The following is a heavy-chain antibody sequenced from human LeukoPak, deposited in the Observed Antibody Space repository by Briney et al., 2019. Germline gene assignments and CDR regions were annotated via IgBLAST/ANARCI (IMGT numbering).Heavy chain of an antibody. Sequence: GGSLRLSCAASGFTFGSYSMNWVRQAPGKGLEWVSYISGSSSTIYYADSVKGRFTISRDNAKNSLYLQMNSLRAEDTAVYYCARGGHDGTYYLSYWGQGTLVTVSS. CDR1: GFTFGSYS. V-gene: IGHV3-48*01. D-gene: IGHD1-26*01. CDR2: ISGSSSTI. J-gene: IGHJ4*02. CDR3: ARGGHDGTYYLSY.